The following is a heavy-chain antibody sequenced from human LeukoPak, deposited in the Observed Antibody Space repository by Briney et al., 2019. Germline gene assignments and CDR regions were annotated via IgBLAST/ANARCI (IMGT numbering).Heavy chain of an antibody. D-gene: IGHD3-3*01. CDR1: GFTLSAYA. V-gene: IGHV3-23*01. CDR3: ARVGQYYDFWSGFDF. J-gene: IGHJ4*02. CDR2: IRGNGGGT. Sequence: GGSLRLSCAASGFTLSAYAITWVRQAPGKGLEWVSIIRGNGGGTYYADSVKGRFNIFRDNSENTLYLQMNSLRVDDTAVYYCARVGQYYDFWSGFDFWGQGALVIVSS.